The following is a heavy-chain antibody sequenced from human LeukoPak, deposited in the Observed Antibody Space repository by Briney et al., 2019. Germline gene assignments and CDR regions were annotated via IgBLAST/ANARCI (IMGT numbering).Heavy chain of an antibody. D-gene: IGHD6-6*01. Sequence: GASVKVSCKASGYTFTGYYMHWVRQAPGQGLEWMGWINPNSGGTNYAQKFQGRVTMTRDTSISTAYMELSRLRSDDTAVYYCASSISYYYYYYMDVWGKGTTVTVSS. CDR3: ASSISYYYYYYMDV. CDR2: INPNSGGT. V-gene: IGHV1-2*02. J-gene: IGHJ6*03. CDR1: GYTFTGYY.